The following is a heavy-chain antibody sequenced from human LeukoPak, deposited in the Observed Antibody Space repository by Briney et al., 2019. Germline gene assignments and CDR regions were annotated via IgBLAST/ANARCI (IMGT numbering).Heavy chain of an antibody. CDR2: ISWNSGSI. V-gene: IGHV3-9*01. J-gene: IGHJ3*02. CDR3: AKDMWLQPRGAFDI. D-gene: IGHD5-12*01. CDR1: GFTFDDYA. Sequence: PGRSLRLSCAASGFTFDDYAMHWVRRAPGKGLEWVSGISWNSGSIGYADSVKGRFTISRDNAKNSLYLQMNSLRAEDTALYYCAKDMWLQPRGAFDIWGQGTMVTVSS.